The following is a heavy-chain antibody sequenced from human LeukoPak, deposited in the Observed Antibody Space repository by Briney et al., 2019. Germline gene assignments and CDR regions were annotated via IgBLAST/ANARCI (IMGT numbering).Heavy chain of an antibody. CDR2: ISGSGGTT. CDR1: GFTFSSYA. D-gene: IGHD3-10*01. CDR3: AKGRDTLVRGVIITTRFDN. J-gene: IGHJ4*02. V-gene: IGHV3-23*01. Sequence: GGSLRLSCAASGFTFSSYAMTWVRQAPGKGLEWVAGISGSGGTTYYADSVKGRLTVSRDNSKNTLYLQMHSLRAEDTAVYYCAKGRDTLVRGVIITTRFDNWGQGTLVTASS.